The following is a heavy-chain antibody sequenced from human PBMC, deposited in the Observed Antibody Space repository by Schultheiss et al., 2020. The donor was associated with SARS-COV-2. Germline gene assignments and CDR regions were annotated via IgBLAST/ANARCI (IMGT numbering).Heavy chain of an antibody. CDR2: IIPILGIA. CDR3: ARDLGVGYYYDSSGYYAY. Sequence: SVKVSCKASGYTFTSYGINWVRQAPGQGLEWMGRIIPILGIANYAQKFQGRVTITADKSTSTAYMELSSLRSEDTAVYYCARDLGVGYYYDSSGYYAYWGQGTLVTVSS. CDR1: GYTFTSYG. J-gene: IGHJ4*02. V-gene: IGHV1-69*04. D-gene: IGHD3-22*01.